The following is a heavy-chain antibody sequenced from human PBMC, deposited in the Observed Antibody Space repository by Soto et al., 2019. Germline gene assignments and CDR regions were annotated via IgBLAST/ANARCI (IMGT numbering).Heavy chain of an antibody. CDR2: IYYSGST. Sequence: SETLSLTCTVSGGSISSGGYYWSWIRQHPGKGLEWIGYIYYSGSTYYNPSLKSRVTISVDTSKNQFSLKLSSVTAADTAVYYCARTLGDIAARKYYFDYWGQGTLVTVSS. D-gene: IGHD6-6*01. CDR3: ARTLGDIAARKYYFDY. V-gene: IGHV4-31*03. J-gene: IGHJ4*02. CDR1: GGSISSGGYY.